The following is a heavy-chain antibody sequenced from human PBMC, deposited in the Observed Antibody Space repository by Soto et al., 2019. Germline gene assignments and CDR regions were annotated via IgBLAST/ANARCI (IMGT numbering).Heavy chain of an antibody. V-gene: IGHV3-21*06. D-gene: IGHD3-16*01. Sequence: XGSLKLSCAASGFILSAYAMNWVRQAPGKGLEWLSSISDDSSYIDYADSLRGRFTVSRDNARNSLYLQIDSLGVEDTAVYYCATPYYFNHWGPGHLVTVSS. CDR3: ATPYYFNH. CDR1: GFILSAYA. J-gene: IGHJ1*01. CDR2: ISDDSSYI.